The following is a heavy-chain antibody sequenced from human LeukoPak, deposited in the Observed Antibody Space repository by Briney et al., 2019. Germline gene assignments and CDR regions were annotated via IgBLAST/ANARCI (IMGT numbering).Heavy chain of an antibody. D-gene: IGHD6-13*01. CDR3: ARAGERGKNGYDDAFDI. CDR1: GGSISSGSYY. J-gene: IGHJ3*02. V-gene: IGHV4-61*02. Sequence: PSETLPLTCTVSGGSISSGSYYWSWIRQPAGKGLEWIGRIYTSGSTNYNPSLKSRVTISIDTSKNQFSLKLTSVTAADTAIYYCARAGERGKNGYDDAFDIWGQGTMVTVSS. CDR2: IYTSGST.